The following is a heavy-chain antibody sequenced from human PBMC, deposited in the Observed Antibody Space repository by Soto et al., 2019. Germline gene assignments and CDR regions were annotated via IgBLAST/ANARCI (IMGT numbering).Heavy chain of an antibody. J-gene: IGHJ5*02. CDR3: ARVGDYSNPGWLDP. CDR2: IYYSGST. V-gene: IGHV4-31*03. Sequence: SETLSLTCTVSGGSISSGGYYWSWIRQHPGKGLEWIGYIYYSGSTYYNPSLKSRVTISVDTSKNQFSLKLSSVTAADTAVYYCARVGDYSNPGWLDPWGQGTLGTVSA. D-gene: IGHD4-4*01. CDR1: GGSISSGGYY.